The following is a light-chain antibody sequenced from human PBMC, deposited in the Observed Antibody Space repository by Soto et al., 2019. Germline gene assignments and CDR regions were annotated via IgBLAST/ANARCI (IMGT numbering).Light chain of an antibody. Sequence: QSALTQPASVSGSPGQSITISCTGTSSDVGSYKYVSWYQQHPGKAPKPMIYDVNNRPSGISDRFSGSKSGNTASLTISGLQAEDEADYYCSSYTTTSRYVFGTGTKLTVL. CDR2: DVN. V-gene: IGLV2-14*03. CDR1: SSDVGSYKY. J-gene: IGLJ1*01. CDR3: SSYTTTSRYV.